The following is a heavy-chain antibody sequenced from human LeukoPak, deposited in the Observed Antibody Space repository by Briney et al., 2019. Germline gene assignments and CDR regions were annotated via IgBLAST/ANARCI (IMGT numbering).Heavy chain of an antibody. CDR3: ARGPPRDYGTSGFYYNY. J-gene: IGHJ4*02. D-gene: IGHD3-22*01. V-gene: IGHV4-34*01. CDR2: IDHSGFT. Sequence: SETLSLTCAVYGGSFSGYYWSWIRQPPGKGLEWIGEIDHSGFTIYNPSLKSRVAISEDTSTNQFSLKLSSVTAADTAVYYCARGPPRDYGTSGFYYNYWGQGTLVTVSS. CDR1: GGSFSGYY.